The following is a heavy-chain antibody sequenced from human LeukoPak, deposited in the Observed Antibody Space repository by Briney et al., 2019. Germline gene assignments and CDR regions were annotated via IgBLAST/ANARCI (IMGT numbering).Heavy chain of an antibody. V-gene: IGHV4-61*01. Sequence: SETRSLTCTVSGGSVSSGSYYWSWIRQPPGKGLEWIGYIYYSGSTNYNPSLKSRVTISVDTSKNQFSLKLSSVTAADTAVYYCARETRWYDILTGYYQNNFDYWGQGTLVTVSS. CDR2: IYYSGST. J-gene: IGHJ4*02. CDR1: GGSVSSGSYY. CDR3: ARETRWYDILTGYYQNNFDY. D-gene: IGHD3-9*01.